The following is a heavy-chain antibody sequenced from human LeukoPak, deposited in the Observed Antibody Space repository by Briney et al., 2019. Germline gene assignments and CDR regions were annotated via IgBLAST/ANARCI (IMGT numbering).Heavy chain of an antibody. CDR1: GYSIRSGNY. Sequence: SETLSLTCTVSGYSIRSGNYWGWIRQPPGKGLEWIGSIYYSGSTYYNPSLKSRVTISVDTSKNQFSLKLSSVTAADTAVYYCARHTALYYYYMDVWGKGTTVTVSS. CDR2: IYYSGST. J-gene: IGHJ6*03. D-gene: IGHD5-18*01. V-gene: IGHV4-38-2*02. CDR3: ARHTALYYYYMDV.